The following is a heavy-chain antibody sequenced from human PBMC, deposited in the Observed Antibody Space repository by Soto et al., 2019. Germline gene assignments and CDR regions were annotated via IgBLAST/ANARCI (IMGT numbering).Heavy chain of an antibody. Sequence: QVQLVESGGGLVQPGRSLRLSCAASGFTFSSYGMHWVRQAPGKGLEWVAVISYDGSNKYYADSVKGRFTISRDNSKNTLYLQMNSLRAEDTAVYYCAKDRVDTAMDYWGQGTLVTVSS. J-gene: IGHJ4*02. CDR2: ISYDGSNK. CDR1: GFTFSSYG. CDR3: AKDRVDTAMDY. D-gene: IGHD5-18*01. V-gene: IGHV3-30*18.